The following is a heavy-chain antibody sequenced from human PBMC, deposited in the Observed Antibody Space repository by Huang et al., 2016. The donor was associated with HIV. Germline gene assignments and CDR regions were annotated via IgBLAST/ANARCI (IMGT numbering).Heavy chain of an antibody. J-gene: IGHJ3*02. CDR3: ARQGVGDFVVEPTGLGAFDI. V-gene: IGHV5-51*01. CDR1: GYTFNGYW. D-gene: IGHD2-2*01. Sequence: EVQLVQSGAVVKKPGESLKISCKGSGYTFNGYWIGWVRQMPGKGLEWMCVISPGDSDTNYGHSFQGQVTISADKPISTAYLQWSGLKASDTAMYYGARQGVGDFVVEPTGLGAFDIWGQGTMVTVSS. CDR2: ISPGDSDT.